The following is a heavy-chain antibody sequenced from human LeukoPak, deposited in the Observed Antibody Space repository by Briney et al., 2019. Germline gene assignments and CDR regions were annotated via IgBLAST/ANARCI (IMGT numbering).Heavy chain of an antibody. Sequence: GGSLRLSCAASGFTFSSYAMSWVRQAPGKGLEWISAISSSGGSTYYADSVKGRFTISRDNSKNTLYLQMNSLRAEDTAVYYCAKGTLDIVVVPAAPKVYYFDYWGQGTLVTVSS. J-gene: IGHJ4*02. CDR2: ISSSGGST. D-gene: IGHD2-2*01. V-gene: IGHV3-23*01. CDR1: GFTFSSYA. CDR3: AKGTLDIVVVPAAPKVYYFDY.